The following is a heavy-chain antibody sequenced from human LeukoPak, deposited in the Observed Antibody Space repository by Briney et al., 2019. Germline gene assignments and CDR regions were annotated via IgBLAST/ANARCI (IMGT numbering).Heavy chain of an antibody. CDR3: ARDLGVSAPAWFDY. V-gene: IGHV4-31*03. CDR2: IYYSGST. Sequence: SETLSPTCTVSGGSISSGGYYWSWIRQHPGKGLEWIGYIYYSGSTYYNPSLKSRVTISVDTSKNQFSLKLSSVTAADTAVYYCARDLGVSAPAWFDYWGQGTLVTVSS. D-gene: IGHD6-13*01. J-gene: IGHJ4*02. CDR1: GGSISSGGYY.